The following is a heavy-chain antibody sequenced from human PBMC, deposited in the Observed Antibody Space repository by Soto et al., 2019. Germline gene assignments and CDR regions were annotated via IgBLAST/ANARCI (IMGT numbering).Heavy chain of an antibody. CDR3: VRDRLNWFDP. CDR2: IYTTGNV. Sequence: PSETLSLTCIVSGASTAVYYWIWIRQPAGKGLEWIGRIYTTGNVNYNPSLRSRVTMSRDSSKNQLFLNLTSVTAADTAVYYCVRDRLNWFDPWGQGVLVTVSS. V-gene: IGHV4-4*07. J-gene: IGHJ5*02. CDR1: GASTAVYY.